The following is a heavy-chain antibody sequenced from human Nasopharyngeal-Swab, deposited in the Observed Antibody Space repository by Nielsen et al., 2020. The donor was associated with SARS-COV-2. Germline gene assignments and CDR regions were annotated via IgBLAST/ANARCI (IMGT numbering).Heavy chain of an antibody. CDR2: ISSSSSYI. D-gene: IGHD6-13*01. CDR1: GFTFSSYS. V-gene: IGHV3-21*01. Sequence: GGSPRLSCAASGFTFSSYSMNWVRQAPGKGLEWVSSISSSSSYIYYADSVKGRFTISRDNAKNSLYLQMNSLRAEDTAVYYCAREVGSSWYYFDYWGQGTLVTVSS. CDR3: AREVGSSWYYFDY. J-gene: IGHJ4*02.